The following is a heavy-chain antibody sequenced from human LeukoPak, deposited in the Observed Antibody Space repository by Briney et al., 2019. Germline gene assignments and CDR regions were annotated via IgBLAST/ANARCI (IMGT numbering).Heavy chain of an antibody. CDR1: GGSTSSGSYY. CDR2: IYTSGST. Sequence: SETLSLTCTVSGGSTSSGSYYWSWIRQPAGKGLEWIGRIYTSGSTNYNPSLKSRVTISVDTSKNQFSLKLSSVTAADTAVYYCARGYDFWSGYRYFYYYYYMDVWGKGTTVTVSS. J-gene: IGHJ6*03. D-gene: IGHD3-3*01. V-gene: IGHV4-61*02. CDR3: ARGYDFWSGYRYFYYYYYMDV.